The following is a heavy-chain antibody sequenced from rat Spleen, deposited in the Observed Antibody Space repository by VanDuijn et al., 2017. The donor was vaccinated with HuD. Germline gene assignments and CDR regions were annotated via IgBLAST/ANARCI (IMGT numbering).Heavy chain of an antibody. CDR1: GFTFSDYY. J-gene: IGHJ3*01. CDR2: ISYDGSST. D-gene: IGHD1-2*01. Sequence: EVQLVESDGGLVQPGRSLKLSCAASGFTFSDYYMAWVRQAATKGLEWVATISYDGSSTYYRDSVKGRFTISRDNAKSTLYLQMDSLRSEETATYYCTRHFSPADYYSSFPVLYWGQGTLVTVSS. V-gene: IGHV5-29*01. CDR3: TRHFSPADYYSSFPVLY.